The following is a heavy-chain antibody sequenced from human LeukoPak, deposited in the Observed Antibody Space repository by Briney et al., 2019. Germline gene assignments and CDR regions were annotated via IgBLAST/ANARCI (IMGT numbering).Heavy chain of an antibody. Sequence: PGRSLRLSCAASEFTFSNYEMKWVRQAPGKGLEWVAYISSSGNTKYYADSVRGRFTISRDNAKNSLYLQMNSLRAEDTAVYYCVLGGLYVVVTVEKYYYGMDVWGKGTTVTVSS. CDR3: VLGGLYVVVTVEKYYYGMDV. CDR1: EFTFSNYE. D-gene: IGHD2-21*02. CDR2: ISSSGNTK. V-gene: IGHV3-48*03. J-gene: IGHJ6*04.